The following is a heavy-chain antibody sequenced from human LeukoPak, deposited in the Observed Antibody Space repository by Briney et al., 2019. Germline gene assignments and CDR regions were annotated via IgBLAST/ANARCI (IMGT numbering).Heavy chain of an antibody. D-gene: IGHD2-15*01. CDR3: TTGPLGYCSGGSCYHRNYYYYMDV. Sequence: GGSLRLSCAASGFTFSNAWMSWVRQAPGKGLEWVGRIKSKTDGGTTDYAAPVKGRFTISRDDSKNTLYLQMNSLKTEDTAVYYCTTGPLGYCSGGSCYHRNYYYYMDVWGKGTTVTVSS. J-gene: IGHJ6*03. CDR2: IKSKTDGGTT. V-gene: IGHV3-15*01. CDR1: GFTFSNAW.